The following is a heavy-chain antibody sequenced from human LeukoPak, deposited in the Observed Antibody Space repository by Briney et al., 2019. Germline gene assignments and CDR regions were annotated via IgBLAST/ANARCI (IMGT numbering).Heavy chain of an antibody. CDR1: GFTFSNYW. Sequence: GGSLRLSCAASGFTFSNYWMTWVRQAPGKGLELVANIKQDGSEKYYVDSVKGRFTISRDNAKNSLYLQLNSLGAEDTAVYYCARGSCSSTSCNIDYWGQGTLVTASS. CDR2: IKQDGSEK. J-gene: IGHJ4*02. V-gene: IGHV3-7*01. D-gene: IGHD2-2*01. CDR3: ARGSCSSTSCNIDY.